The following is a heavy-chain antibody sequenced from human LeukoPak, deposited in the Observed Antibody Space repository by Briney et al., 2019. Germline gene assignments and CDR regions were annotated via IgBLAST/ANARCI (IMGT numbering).Heavy chain of an antibody. Sequence: SEILSLTCTVSGVSISSGGYYWSWIRQPAGKGLEWIGRIYTSGNTNYNPALKSRVTISVDTSKNQFSLKLSSVTAADTAVYYCAREGGYSYGDAPLHFDYWGQGTLVTVSS. CDR3: AREGGYSYGDAPLHFDY. CDR1: GVSISSGGYY. CDR2: IYTSGNT. V-gene: IGHV4-61*02. J-gene: IGHJ4*02. D-gene: IGHD5-18*01.